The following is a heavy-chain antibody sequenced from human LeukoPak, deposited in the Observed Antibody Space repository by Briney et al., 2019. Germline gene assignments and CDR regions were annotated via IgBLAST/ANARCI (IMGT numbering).Heavy chain of an antibody. J-gene: IGHJ3*02. V-gene: IGHV3-23*01. D-gene: IGHD4-11*01. Sequence: GGSLRLSCAASGFSFSSFGMSWVRQAPGKGLEWVSRISGSHGSTDYADSVKGGFTISRDNSKNTLYLQMNSLRAEDTAVYYCAKLCAGSNDAFDIWGQGTMVIVSS. CDR3: AKLCAGSNDAFDI. CDR1: GFSFSSFG. CDR2: ISGSHGST.